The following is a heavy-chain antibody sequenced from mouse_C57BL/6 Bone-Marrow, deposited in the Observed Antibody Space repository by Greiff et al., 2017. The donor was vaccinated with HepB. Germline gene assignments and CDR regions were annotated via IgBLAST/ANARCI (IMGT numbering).Heavy chain of an antibody. Sequence: QVQLQQSGAELVRPGASVTLSCKASGYTFTDYEMHWVKQTPVHGLEWIGAIDPETGGTAYNQKFKGKAILTADKSSSTAYMELRSLTSEDSAVYYCTRWPTDWYFDVWGTGTTVTVSS. CDR1: GYTFTDYE. J-gene: IGHJ1*03. CDR3: TRWPTDWYFDV. D-gene: IGHD1-1*01. V-gene: IGHV1-15*01. CDR2: IDPETGGT.